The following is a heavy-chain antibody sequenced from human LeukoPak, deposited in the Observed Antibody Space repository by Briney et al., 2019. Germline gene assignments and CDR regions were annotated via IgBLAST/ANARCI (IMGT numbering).Heavy chain of an antibody. CDR1: GYTFTGYY. CDR3: ARRHGAYYYYYYMDV. V-gene: IGHV1-2*02. CDR2: INPNSGGT. D-gene: IGHD3-16*01. J-gene: IGHJ6*03. Sequence: GASVKVSCKASGYTFTGYYMHWVRQAPGQGLEWMGWINPNSGGTNYAQKFQGRVTMTRDTSISTAYMELSRLRSDDTAVYYCARRHGAYYYYYYMDVWGKGTTVTISS.